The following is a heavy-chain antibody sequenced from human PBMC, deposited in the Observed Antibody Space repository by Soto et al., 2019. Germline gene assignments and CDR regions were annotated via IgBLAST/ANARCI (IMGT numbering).Heavy chain of an antibody. D-gene: IGHD5-18*01. CDR3: ARRSRVDTAMVRFDYGMDV. CDR1: GGTFSSYA. CDR2: IIPIFGTA. J-gene: IGHJ6*02. Sequence: GASVKVSCKASGGTFSSYAISWVRQAPGQGLEWMGGIIPIFGTANYAQKFQGRVTITADESTSTAYMELSSLRSEDTAVYYCARRSRVDTAMVRFDYGMDVWGQGTTVTVSS. V-gene: IGHV1-69*13.